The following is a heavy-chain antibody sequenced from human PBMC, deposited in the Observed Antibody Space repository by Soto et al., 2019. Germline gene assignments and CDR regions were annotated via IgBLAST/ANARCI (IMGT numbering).Heavy chain of an antibody. V-gene: IGHV2-5*02. CDR3: AHRRRTGYFDF. Sequence: QITLKESGPTLVKPTQTLTLTCTFSGFSLSTEGVAVGWIRQPPGKALEWLALIYWDDDNHYSPSLKSRLTITKGTSKNQVVLTVTNMDPIDTATYYCAHRRRTGYFDFWGQGTLVTVSS. J-gene: IGHJ4*02. CDR2: IYWDDDN. CDR1: GFSLSTEGVA. D-gene: IGHD3-9*01.